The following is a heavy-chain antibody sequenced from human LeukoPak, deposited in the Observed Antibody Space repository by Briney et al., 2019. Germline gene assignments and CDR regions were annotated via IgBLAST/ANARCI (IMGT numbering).Heavy chain of an antibody. CDR2: INWNGGST. V-gene: IGHV3-20*01. Sequence: GGSLRLSCAASGFTFDDYGMSWVRQAPGKGLEWVSGINWNGGSTGYADSVKGRFTISRDNAKNSLYLQMNSLRAEDTALYHCARDGESSSWGNTWFDPWGQGTLVTV. CDR1: GFTFDDYG. CDR3: ARDGESSSWGNTWFDP. J-gene: IGHJ5*02. D-gene: IGHD6-13*01.